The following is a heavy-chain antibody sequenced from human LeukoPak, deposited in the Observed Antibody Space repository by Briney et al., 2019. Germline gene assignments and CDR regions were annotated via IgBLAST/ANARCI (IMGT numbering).Heavy chain of an antibody. Sequence: SVKVSCKASGGTFSSYTISWVRQAPGQGREWMGRIIPILGIANYAQKFQGRVTITADKSTSTAYMELSSLRSEDTAVYYCARDRSGYAFDIWGQGTMVTVSS. D-gene: IGHD6-19*01. CDR1: GGTFSSYT. CDR2: IIPILGIA. J-gene: IGHJ3*02. CDR3: ARDRSGYAFDI. V-gene: IGHV1-69*04.